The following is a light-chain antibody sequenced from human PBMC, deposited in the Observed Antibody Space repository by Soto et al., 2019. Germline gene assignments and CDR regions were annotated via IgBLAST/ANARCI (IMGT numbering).Light chain of an antibody. CDR3: TSYTTSSTYV. Sequence: QSVLTQPASVSGSPGQSIAISCTGTSSDVDAYNFVSRYQHHPGKAPKLMIFDVSNRPSGVSNRFSGSKSGNTASLTISGLQAEDEADYYCTSYTTSSTYVFGTGTKVTVL. J-gene: IGLJ1*01. CDR1: SSDVDAYNF. CDR2: DVS. V-gene: IGLV2-14*03.